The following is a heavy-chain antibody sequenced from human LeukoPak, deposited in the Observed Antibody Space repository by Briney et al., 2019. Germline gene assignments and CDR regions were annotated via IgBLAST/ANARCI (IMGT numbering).Heavy chain of an antibody. CDR1: GFNFNTYT. D-gene: IGHD2/OR15-2a*01. Sequence: PGGSLRLSCAASGFNFNTYTMNWVRQAPGKGLEWVSSISSDSSYIYYADAVHSRFTVSRDNAKYSLYLQMNSLRSEDTAVYYCAREPPNSYYFDYWGQGTLVTVSS. V-gene: IGHV3-21*04. CDR2: ISSDSSYI. J-gene: IGHJ4*02. CDR3: AREPPNSYYFDY.